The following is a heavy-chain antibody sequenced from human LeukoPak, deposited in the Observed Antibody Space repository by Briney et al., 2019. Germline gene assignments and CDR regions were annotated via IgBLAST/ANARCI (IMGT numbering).Heavy chain of an antibody. CDR1: GFTFSDYY. Sequence: GGSLRLSCAASGFTFSDYYMSWIRQAPGKGLEWVSYISGSGGTIYYADSVEGRFTISRDNAKNSLFLQMSSLRAEDTAVYYCARAEDRMAAPYSMDVWGQGTTVTVSS. CDR3: ARAEDRMAAPYSMDV. D-gene: IGHD5-24*01. J-gene: IGHJ6*02. CDR2: ISGSGGTI. V-gene: IGHV3-11*01.